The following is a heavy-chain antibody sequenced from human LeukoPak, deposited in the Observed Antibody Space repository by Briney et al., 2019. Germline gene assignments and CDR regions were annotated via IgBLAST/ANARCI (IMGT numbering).Heavy chain of an antibody. CDR1: GYTFNDYY. Sequence: ASVTVSFNASGYTFNDYYMHWVRQAPGQGLGWMGWINPNSAGTKYVQQFQGRVTMTRDTSISTAYMELNSLRSDDTAVYYCTKPRAGDRDAFDIWGQGTMVIVSS. D-gene: IGHD2-21*02. CDR2: INPNSAGT. V-gene: IGHV1-2*02. J-gene: IGHJ3*02. CDR3: TKPRAGDRDAFDI.